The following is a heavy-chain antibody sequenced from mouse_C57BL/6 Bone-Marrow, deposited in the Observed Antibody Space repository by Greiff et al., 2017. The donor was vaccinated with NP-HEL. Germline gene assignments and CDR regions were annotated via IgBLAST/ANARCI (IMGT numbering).Heavy chain of an antibody. Sequence: QVQLQQPGAELLKPGASVKLSCKASGYTFTSYWMQWVKQRPGQGLEWIGEIDPSDSYTNYNQKFKGKATLTVDTSSSTAYMQLSSLTSEDSAVFFCARWDYDVWFAYWGQGTLVPVSA. V-gene: IGHV1-50*01. CDR1: GYTFTSYW. CDR2: IDPSDSYT. CDR3: ARWDYDVWFAY. J-gene: IGHJ3*01. D-gene: IGHD2-4*01.